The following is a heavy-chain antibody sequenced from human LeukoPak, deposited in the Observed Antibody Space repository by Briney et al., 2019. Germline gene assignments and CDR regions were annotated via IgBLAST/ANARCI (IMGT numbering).Heavy chain of an antibody. V-gene: IGHV3-7*04. D-gene: IGHD2-15*01. Sequence: PGGSLRLSCAASGFTFSNYWMSWVRQAPGKGLEWVANIKEDGSEKYYVDSVKGRFTISRDNAKNSLYLQMNGLRVEDTAIYYWARGGRNTWYRWGQGSLVTVS. CDR2: IKEDGSEK. CDR3: ARGGRNTWYR. CDR1: GFTFSNYW. J-gene: IGHJ5*02.